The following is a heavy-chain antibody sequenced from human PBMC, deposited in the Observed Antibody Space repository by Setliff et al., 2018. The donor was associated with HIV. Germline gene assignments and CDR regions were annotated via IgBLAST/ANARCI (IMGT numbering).Heavy chain of an antibody. Sequence: GGSLRLSCAASGFTFSNYGMHWVRQAPGKGLEWVAVIWYDGSNQNYADSVKGRLTISRDNSNSTMYLQMNSLTPEDTAVYYCARYSSSWHTFDYWGQGTLVTVSS. CDR2: IWYDGSNQ. V-gene: IGHV3-33*01. D-gene: IGHD6-13*01. CDR3: ARYSSSWHTFDY. J-gene: IGHJ4*02. CDR1: GFTFSNYG.